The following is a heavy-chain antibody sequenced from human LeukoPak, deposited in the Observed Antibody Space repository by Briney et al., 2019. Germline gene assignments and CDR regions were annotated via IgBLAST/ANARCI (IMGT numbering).Heavy chain of an antibody. J-gene: IGHJ4*02. D-gene: IGHD3-16*01. V-gene: IGHV3-21*01. CDR1: GFTFTNYW. CDR2: ISSSSSYI. Sequence: GGSLRLSCAASGFTFTNYWMSWVRQAPGKGPEWVSSISSSSSYIYYADSVKGRFTISRDNAKNSLYLQMNSLRAEDTAVYYCARDGVNFDYWGQGTLVTVSS. CDR3: ARDGVNFDY.